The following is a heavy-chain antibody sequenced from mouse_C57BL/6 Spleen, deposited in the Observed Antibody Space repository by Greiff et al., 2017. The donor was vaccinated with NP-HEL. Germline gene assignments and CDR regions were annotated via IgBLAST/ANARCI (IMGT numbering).Heavy chain of an antibody. Sequence: EVKLQESGGGLVKPGGSLKLSCAASGFTFSDYGMHWVRQAPEKGLEWVAYISSGSSTIYYADTVKGRFTISRDNAKNTLFLQITSLRSEDTAMYYCARQDSNYGYFDVWGTGTTVTVSS. J-gene: IGHJ1*03. D-gene: IGHD2-5*01. CDR2: ISSGSSTI. CDR3: ARQDSNYGYFDV. CDR1: GFTFSDYG. V-gene: IGHV5-17*01.